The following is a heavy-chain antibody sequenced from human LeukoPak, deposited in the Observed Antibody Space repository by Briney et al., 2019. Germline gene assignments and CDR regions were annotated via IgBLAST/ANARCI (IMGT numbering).Heavy chain of an antibody. CDR3: GKTTVGYSSGQKPAWPVDY. Sequence: GGSLRLSCEASGFTFGSHAMYWVRQAPGKGLEWVAGIFGSGGSPHYADPVKGRFTISRDNSRNTVYLQINSLRAENTAVYYCGKTTVGYSSGQKPAWPVDYWGQGTLVTVSS. D-gene: IGHD5-18*01. CDR2: IFGSGGSP. J-gene: IGHJ4*02. CDR1: GFTFGSHA. V-gene: IGHV3-23*01.